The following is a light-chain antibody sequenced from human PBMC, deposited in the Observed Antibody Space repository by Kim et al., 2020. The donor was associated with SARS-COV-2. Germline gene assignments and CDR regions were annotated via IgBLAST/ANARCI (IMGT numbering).Light chain of an antibody. CDR2: RNN. J-gene: IGLJ3*02. CDR3: AAWDSNVSEWV. Sequence: RQNATLTCTGNCNEVGHEGAAWLRQPQGHPPTHLSYRNNDRPSGISERLSASRSGDTAFLTIDGVQPDGEADYYCAAWDSNVSEWVFGGETQLTV. V-gene: IGLV10-54*01. CDR1: CNEVGHEG.